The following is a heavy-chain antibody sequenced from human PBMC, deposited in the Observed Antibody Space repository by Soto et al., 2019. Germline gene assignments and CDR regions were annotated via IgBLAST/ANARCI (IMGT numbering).Heavy chain of an antibody. Sequence: SETLSLTCAVSGYSVSSGYYWAWIRQSPGKGLEWLGSVSHSGSTYYNPSLKSRVTMSVDTSKNQISLNLISVTAADTALYYCARVHTSGSGCDYWGQGTLVTVS. D-gene: IGHD5-12*01. CDR2: VSHSGST. CDR1: GYSVSSGYY. J-gene: IGHJ4*02. V-gene: IGHV4-38-2*01. CDR3: ARVHTSGSGCDY.